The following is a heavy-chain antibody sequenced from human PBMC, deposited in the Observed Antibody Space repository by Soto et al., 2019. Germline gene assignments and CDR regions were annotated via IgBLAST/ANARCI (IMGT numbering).Heavy chain of an antibody. Sequence: GGSLRLSCAASGSTFSSYAMHWVRQAPGKGLEWVAVISYDGSNKYYADSVKGRFTISRDNSKNTLYLQMNSLRAEDTAVYYCARDWADIVVVVAATLVGGMDVWGQGTTVTVSS. D-gene: IGHD2-15*01. V-gene: IGHV3-30-3*01. J-gene: IGHJ6*02. CDR2: ISYDGSNK. CDR1: GSTFSSYA. CDR3: ARDWADIVVVVAATLVGGMDV.